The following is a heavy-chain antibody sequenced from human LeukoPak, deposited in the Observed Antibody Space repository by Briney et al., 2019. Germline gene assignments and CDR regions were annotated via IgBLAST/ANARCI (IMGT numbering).Heavy chain of an antibody. CDR2: INPNSGGT. CDR3: ASWGGYCSSTSCYYFDY. J-gene: IGHJ4*02. D-gene: IGHD2-2*01. Sequence: ASVKVSCKASGYTFTGYYMHWVRQAPGQGLEWMGWINPNSGGTNYAQKFQGRVTMTRDTSISTAYMELSRLRSDDTAVYYCASWGGYCSSTSCYYFDYWAREPWSPSPQ. CDR1: GYTFTGYY. V-gene: IGHV1-2*02.